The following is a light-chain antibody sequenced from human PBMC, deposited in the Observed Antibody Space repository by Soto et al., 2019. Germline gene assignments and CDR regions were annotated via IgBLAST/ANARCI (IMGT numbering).Light chain of an antibody. CDR1: QSISNY. V-gene: IGKV1-27*01. CDR3: QYYRSAPLRT. J-gene: IGKJ3*01. Sequence: DIEMTQSPSSLSASAGDRVTITCRASQSISNYLAWYQQKPGKHPKLLISDAYTLQSGVPSRFSGSGSGTDFTLTISSLQPEDVATYYCQYYRSAPLRTFGPGTKVDLK. CDR2: DAY.